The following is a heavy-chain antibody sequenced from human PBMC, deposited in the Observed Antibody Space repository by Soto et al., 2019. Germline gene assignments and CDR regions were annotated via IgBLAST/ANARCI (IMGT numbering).Heavy chain of an antibody. Sequence: GGSLRLSCAASGFTFSSYSMNWVRQAPGKGLEWVSSISSSSSYIYYADSMKGRFTISRDNAKNSLYLQMNSLRAEDTAVYYCARDRGIAVRRGFDYWGQGTLVTVSS. J-gene: IGHJ4*02. V-gene: IGHV3-21*01. CDR1: GFTFSSYS. CDR3: ARDRGIAVRRGFDY. CDR2: ISSSSSYI. D-gene: IGHD6-6*01.